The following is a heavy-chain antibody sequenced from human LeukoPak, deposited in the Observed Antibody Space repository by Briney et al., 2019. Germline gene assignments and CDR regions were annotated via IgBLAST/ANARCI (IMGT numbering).Heavy chain of an antibody. Sequence: ASVKVSCKASGYTFTGYYMHWVRQAPGQGLEWMGWINPNSGGNNYAQKFQGRVTMTRDTSISTAYMELSGLRSDDTGVYYCARQTDYYGSGSYYDYYYYMDVWGKGTTVTVSS. V-gene: IGHV1-2*02. J-gene: IGHJ6*03. CDR1: GYTFTGYY. CDR2: INPNSGGN. D-gene: IGHD3-10*01. CDR3: ARQTDYYGSGSYYDYYYYMDV.